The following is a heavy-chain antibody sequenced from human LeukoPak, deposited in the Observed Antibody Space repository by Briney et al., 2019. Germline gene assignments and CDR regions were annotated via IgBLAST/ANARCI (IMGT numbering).Heavy chain of an antibody. CDR3: ARDLRGTSCYDY. Sequence: SEILSLTCTVSGGSISSGSYYWSWIRQPAGKGLEWIGRIYTSGSTNYNPSLKSRVTISVDTSKNQFPLRLSSVTAADTAVYYCARDLRGTSCYDYWGQGTLVTVSS. V-gene: IGHV4-61*02. D-gene: IGHD2-2*01. J-gene: IGHJ4*02. CDR1: GGSISSGSYY. CDR2: IYTSGST.